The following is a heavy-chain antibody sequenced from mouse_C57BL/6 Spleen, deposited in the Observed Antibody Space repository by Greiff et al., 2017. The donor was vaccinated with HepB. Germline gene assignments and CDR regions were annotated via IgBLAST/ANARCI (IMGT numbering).Heavy chain of an antibody. D-gene: IGHD2-13*01. Sequence: QVQLQQPGAELVKPGASVKLSCKASGYTFTSYWMHWVKQRPGQGLEWIGMIHPNSGSTNYNEKFKSKATLTVDKSSSTAYMQLSSLTSEDSAVDYCARAAEGDYEGVDYWGQGTLVTVSA. V-gene: IGHV1-64*01. CDR2: IHPNSGST. CDR1: GYTFTSYW. CDR3: ARAAEGDYEGVDY. J-gene: IGHJ3*01.